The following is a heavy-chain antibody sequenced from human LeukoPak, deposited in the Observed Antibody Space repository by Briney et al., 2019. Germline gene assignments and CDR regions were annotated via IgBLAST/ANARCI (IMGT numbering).Heavy chain of an antibody. J-gene: IGHJ4*02. D-gene: IGHD6-13*01. CDR2: ISGSGGST. CDR1: GFTFSSDA. Sequence: GGSLRLSCAASGFTFSSDAMSWVCQAPGKGLEWVTAISGSGGSTYYADSVKGRFTISRDNSKNTLYLQMNSLRAEDTAVYYCAKDRTLSSSWYTQYPNYFDYWGQGTLVTVSS. CDR3: AKDRTLSSSWYTQYPNYFDY. V-gene: IGHV3-23*01.